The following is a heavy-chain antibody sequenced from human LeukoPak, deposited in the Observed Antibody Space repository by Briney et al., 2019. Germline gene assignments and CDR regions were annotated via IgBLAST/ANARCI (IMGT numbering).Heavy chain of an antibody. CDR1: GFTFSSYS. V-gene: IGHV3-21*01. CDR2: ISSSSSYI. D-gene: IGHD6-19*01. Sequence: GGSLRLSCAASGFTFSSYSMNWVRQAPGKGLEWVSSISSSSSYIYYADSVKGRFTISRDNAKNSLYLQMNSLRAEDTAVYYCARSDGDSSGWYLQYYFDYWGQGTLVTVSS. J-gene: IGHJ4*02. CDR3: ARSDGDSSGWYLQYYFDY.